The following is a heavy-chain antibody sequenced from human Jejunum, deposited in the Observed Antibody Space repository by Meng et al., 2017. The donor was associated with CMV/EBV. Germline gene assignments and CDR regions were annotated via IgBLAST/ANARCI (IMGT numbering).Heavy chain of an antibody. V-gene: IGHV3-23*01. J-gene: IGHJ3*01. CDR3: ARALGLGAVMPNYDAFDL. CDR2: IRDSGANT. D-gene: IGHD6-19*01. Sequence: MSWGRQAPGKGLEWVSAIRDSGANTYYAGSVTGRFTISRDNSHNTLYLQMHSLRAEDTAVYYCARALGLGAVMPNYDAFDLWGQGTVVTVSS.